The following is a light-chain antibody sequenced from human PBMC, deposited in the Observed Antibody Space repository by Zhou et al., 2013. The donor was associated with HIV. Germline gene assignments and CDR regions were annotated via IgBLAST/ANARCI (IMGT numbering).Light chain of an antibody. V-gene: IGKV1-39*01. Sequence: DIQMTQSPSSLSASIGDRVTITCRASQSITNFLNWYQQKPGKAPKLLMFVASNLQSGVPSRFGGSGSGTDFTLTISSLQPEDFATYYCQQSYSTPHTFGGGTRVEIK. CDR3: QQSYSTPHT. J-gene: IGKJ4*01. CDR1: QSITNF. CDR2: VAS.